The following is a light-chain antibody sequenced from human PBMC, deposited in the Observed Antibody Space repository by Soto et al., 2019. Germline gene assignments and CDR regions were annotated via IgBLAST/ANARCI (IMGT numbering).Light chain of an antibody. CDR1: SSDVGSYNL. CDR2: EVS. V-gene: IGLV2-23*02. J-gene: IGLJ1*01. Sequence: QSALTQPASVSGSPGQSITISCTGASSDVGSYNLVSWYHQHPGKAPKLMSYEVSKRPSGVSNRFSGYKSGNTASLTISGLQAEDEADYYCCSYAGSSSFYVFGTGTKVTVL. CDR3: CSYAGSSSFYV.